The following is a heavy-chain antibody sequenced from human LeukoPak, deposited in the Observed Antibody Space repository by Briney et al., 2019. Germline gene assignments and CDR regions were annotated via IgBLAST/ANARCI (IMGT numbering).Heavy chain of an antibody. Sequence: GGSLRLSCAASGFTFSSYCMDWVRQTPGKGLEWVSSISSSSYIYYADSVKGRFTISRDNAKNSLYLQMNSLRAGDTGVYYCANPGPPGRDHYLESWGQGTLVTVSS. V-gene: IGHV3-21*01. D-gene: IGHD5-24*01. J-gene: IGHJ4*02. CDR2: ISSSSYI. CDR1: GFTFSSYC. CDR3: ANPGPPGRDHYLES.